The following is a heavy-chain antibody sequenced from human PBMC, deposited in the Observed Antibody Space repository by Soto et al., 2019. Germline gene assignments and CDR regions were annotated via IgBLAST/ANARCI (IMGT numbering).Heavy chain of an antibody. CDR1: GFTFDDYA. CDR2: ISWNSGSI. Sequence: EVQLVESGGGLVQPGRSLRLSCAASGFTFDDYAMHWVRQAPGKGLEWVSGISWNSGSIGYADSVKGRFTISRDNAKNSLYLQMNSLRAEDTALYYCAKDTQRYYDSSGYYQAFDYWGQGTLVTVSS. D-gene: IGHD3-22*01. V-gene: IGHV3-9*01. J-gene: IGHJ4*02. CDR3: AKDTQRYYDSSGYYQAFDY.